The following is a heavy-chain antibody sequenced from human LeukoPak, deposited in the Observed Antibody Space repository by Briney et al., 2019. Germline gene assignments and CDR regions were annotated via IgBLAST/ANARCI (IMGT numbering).Heavy chain of an antibody. D-gene: IGHD1-26*01. CDR2: ISSSSSYI. Sequence: GGSLRLSCAASGFTVSSNYMSWVRQAPGKGLEWVSSISSSSSYIYYADSVKGRFTISRDNAKNSLYLQMDSLRVEDTAEYYCARDPYSGNYGAYYYYYMDVWGKGTTVTVSS. CDR1: GFTVSSNY. CDR3: ARDPYSGNYGAYYYYYMDV. V-gene: IGHV3-21*06. J-gene: IGHJ6*03.